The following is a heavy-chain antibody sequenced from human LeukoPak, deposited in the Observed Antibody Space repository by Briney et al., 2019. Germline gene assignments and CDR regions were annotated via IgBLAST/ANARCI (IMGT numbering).Heavy chain of an antibody. J-gene: IGHJ4*02. CDR1: GFTFSSYW. CDR3: AKDFSPYYYDSSGYPN. D-gene: IGHD3-22*01. Sequence: GGSLRLSCAASGFTFSSYWMTWVRQGPGKGLEWVANIKPDGSLIYYVDSVKGRFTISRDNAKNSLYLQMNSLRAEDTAVYYCAKDFSPYYYDSSGYPNWGQGTLVTVSS. CDR2: IKPDGSLI. V-gene: IGHV3-7*03.